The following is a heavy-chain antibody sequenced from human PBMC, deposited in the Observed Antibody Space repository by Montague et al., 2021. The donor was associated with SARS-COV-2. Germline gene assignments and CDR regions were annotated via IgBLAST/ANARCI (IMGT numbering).Heavy chain of an antibody. D-gene: IGHD3-10*01. V-gene: IGHV4-34*01. Sequence: SETLSLTCAVHGGSFSTYSWNWIRQPPGKGLEWIGEIHHGGSTNYNPSLKSRVTISADTSKNQFSLKLTSVAAADTAVYYCARLSDGVVPSPILGVGPYYSYDYMDVWGKGTTVTVSS. CDR1: GGSFSTYS. J-gene: IGHJ6*03. CDR3: ARLSDGVVPSPILGVGPYYSYDYMDV. CDR2: IHHGGST.